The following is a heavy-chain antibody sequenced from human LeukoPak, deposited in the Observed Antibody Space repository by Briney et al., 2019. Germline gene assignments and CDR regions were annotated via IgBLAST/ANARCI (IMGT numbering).Heavy chain of an antibody. D-gene: IGHD6-13*01. J-gene: IGHJ4*02. V-gene: IGHV1-8*01. Sequence: AASAKVSCKASGYTFTSYDINWVRQATGQGLEWMGWMNPNSGNTGYAQKFQGRVTMTRNTSISTAYMELSSLRSEDTAVYYCARAPGTQQLVRDWGQGTLVTVSS. CDR1: GYTFTSYD. CDR2: MNPNSGNT. CDR3: ARAPGTQQLVRD.